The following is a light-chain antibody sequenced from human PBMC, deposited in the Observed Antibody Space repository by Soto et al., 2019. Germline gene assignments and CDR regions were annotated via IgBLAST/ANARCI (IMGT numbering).Light chain of an antibody. CDR2: SAS. J-gene: IGKJ4*01. V-gene: IGKV1-9*01. Sequence: DIQLTQSPSFVSASVGDRVTITCRASQDIGNFLAWYQQKPGKAPKLLIYSASTLQSGVPSRFSGSGSAAEFSLTISSLQPEDFAAYFCQQLNNYPLTFCGGTKVEI. CDR3: QQLNNYPLT. CDR1: QDIGNF.